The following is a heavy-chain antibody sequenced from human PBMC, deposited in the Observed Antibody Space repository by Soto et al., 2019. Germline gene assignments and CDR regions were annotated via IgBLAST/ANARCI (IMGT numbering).Heavy chain of an antibody. CDR1: GYPVTAYY. J-gene: IGHJ3*02. CDR3: AGGGGVGVAGSAAFDM. CDR2: INPATGAA. D-gene: IGHD3-3*01. V-gene: IGHV1-2*02. Sequence: QLHLVQSGAVVKKPGASVTVSCSASGYPVTAYYMHWVRQAPGRGLEWMGGINPATGAAKYTQTFQGRGTMTRDTSTGTVFMGLGGLTSEDPAVFYWAGGGGVGVAGSAAFDMWGQGTLVTVSS.